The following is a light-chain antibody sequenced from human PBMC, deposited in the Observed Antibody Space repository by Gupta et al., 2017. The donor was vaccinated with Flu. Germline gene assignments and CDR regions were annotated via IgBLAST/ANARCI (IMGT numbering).Light chain of an antibody. Sequence: SFTTSRTGHMRDVGGYNSVSWHQQHPGKAPKLMIYEVSNRPSGVSNRFSGSKSGNTASLTISGLQAEDEADYYCSSYTSSNTLVFGGGTKLTVL. V-gene: IGLV2-14*01. CDR3: SSYTSSNTLV. J-gene: IGLJ3*02. CDR2: EVS. CDR1: MRDVGGYNS.